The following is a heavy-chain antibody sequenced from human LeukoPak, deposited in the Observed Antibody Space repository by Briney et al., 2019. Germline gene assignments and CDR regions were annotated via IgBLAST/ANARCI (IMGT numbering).Heavy chain of an antibody. D-gene: IGHD4-17*01. CDR2: IKSKTDGGTT. Sequence: PGGSLRLSCAASGFTFSNAWMSWVRQAPGKGLEWVGRIKSKTDGGTTDYAAPVKGRFTISRDDSKNTPYLQMNSLKTEDTAVYYCTTDYGDYVFRSDCWGQGTLVTVSS. J-gene: IGHJ4*02. CDR1: GFTFSNAW. V-gene: IGHV3-15*01. CDR3: TTDYGDYVFRSDC.